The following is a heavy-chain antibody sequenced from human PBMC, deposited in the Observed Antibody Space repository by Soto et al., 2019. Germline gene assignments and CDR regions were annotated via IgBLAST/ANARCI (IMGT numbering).Heavy chain of an antibody. V-gene: IGHV1-18*04. CDR1: GYTFTTYG. D-gene: IGHD6-6*01. Sequence: QVQLVQSGAEVKKPGASVKVSCKGSGYTFTTYGISWVRQAPGQGLEWMGWISAYNGKTNYAQKFQGRVTMTTDTSTSTAYMDVRSLRSDDTAVYYCARDLIAVRPGWFDPWGQGTLVTVTS. CDR3: ARDLIAVRPGWFDP. CDR2: ISAYNGKT. J-gene: IGHJ5*02.